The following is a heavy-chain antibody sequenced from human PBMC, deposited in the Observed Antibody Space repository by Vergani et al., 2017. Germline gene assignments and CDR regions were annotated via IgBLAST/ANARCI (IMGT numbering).Heavy chain of an antibody. CDR1: GFTFSNAW. CDR3: ARDRGYYDSSGYYLDAFDM. D-gene: IGHD3-22*01. J-gene: IGHJ3*02. CDR2: IKSKTDGGTT. Sequence: EVQLVESGGGLVKPGGSLRLSCAASGFTFSNAWMSWVRQAPGKGLEWVGRIKSKTDGGTTDYAAPVKGRFTISRDDSKNTLYLQMNSLRAEDTAVYYCARDRGYYDSSGYYLDAFDMWGQGTMVTVSS. V-gene: IGHV3-15*05.